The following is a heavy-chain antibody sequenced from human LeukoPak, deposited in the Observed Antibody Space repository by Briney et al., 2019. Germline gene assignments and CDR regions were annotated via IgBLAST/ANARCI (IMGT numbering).Heavy chain of an antibody. V-gene: IGHV3-21*01. CDR2: ISSSSSYI. Sequence: GGSLRLSCAVSGFTFSSYSMNWVRQAPGKGLEWVSSISSSSSYIYYADSVKGRFTISRDNAKNSLYPQMNSLRAEDTAVYYCARVGDGAGYWGQGTLVTVSS. J-gene: IGHJ4*02. D-gene: IGHD4/OR15-4a*01. CDR1: GFTFSSYS. CDR3: ARVGDGAGY.